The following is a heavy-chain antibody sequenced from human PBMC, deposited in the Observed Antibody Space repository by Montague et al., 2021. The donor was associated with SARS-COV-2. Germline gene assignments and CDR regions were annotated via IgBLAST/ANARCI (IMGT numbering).Heavy chain of an antibody. V-gene: IGHV3-48*02. Sequence: SLRLSCAASGFTFSSYSMNWVRQAPGKGLEWVSFISTSSSTIYYADSVKGRFTISRDNAKNSLYLQMNSLRDEDTAVYYCARDGGTIKIFGVLSMLRYFDYWGQGTLVTVSS. CDR1: GFTFSSYS. D-gene: IGHD3-3*01. CDR3: ARDGGTIKIFGVLSMLRYFDY. CDR2: ISTSSSTI. J-gene: IGHJ4*02.